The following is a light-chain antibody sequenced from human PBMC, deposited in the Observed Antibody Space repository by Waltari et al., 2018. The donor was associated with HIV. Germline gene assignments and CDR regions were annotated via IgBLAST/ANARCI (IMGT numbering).Light chain of an antibody. J-gene: IGLJ1*01. CDR3: SSYTRSSTLGV. Sequence: QSALTQPASVSGSPGQSITISCTGTSSDVGGYNHVFSYQQHPGTAPKLMIFGVSNRPSGVSNRFSGSKSGNTASLTISGLQAEDEADYYCSSYTRSSTLGVFGTGTKVTVL. CDR1: SSDVGGYNH. V-gene: IGLV2-14*03. CDR2: GVS.